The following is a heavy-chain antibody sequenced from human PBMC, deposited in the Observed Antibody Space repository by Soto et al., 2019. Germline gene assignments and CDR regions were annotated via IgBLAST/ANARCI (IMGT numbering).Heavy chain of an antibody. D-gene: IGHD2-2*01. V-gene: IGHV3-30*18. J-gene: IGHJ4*02. CDR2: ISYDGSNK. CDR3: AKDRRDIVLVPAAPYFDY. Sequence: QVQLVESGGGVVQPGRSLRLSCAASGFTFSSYGMHWVRQAPGKGLEWVAVISYDGSNKYYADSVKGRFTISRDNSKNTLSLQMNSLRAEDTAVYYCAKDRRDIVLVPAAPYFDYWGQGTLVTVSS. CDR1: GFTFSSYG.